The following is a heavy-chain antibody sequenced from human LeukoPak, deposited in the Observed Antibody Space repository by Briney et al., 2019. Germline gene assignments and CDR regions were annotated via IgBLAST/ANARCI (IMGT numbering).Heavy chain of an antibody. CDR1: GFTFSTYA. CDR2: IYSAGTT. J-gene: IGHJ5*02. Sequence: GGSLRLSCAASGFTFSTYAIHWVRQAPGKGLEWVSVIYSAGTTYYADSVKGRFTISRDNSKNTLYLQMNSLRAEDTAVYYCAREGSSGWYEFWFDPWGQGTLVTVSS. V-gene: IGHV3-66*01. CDR3: AREGSSGWYEFWFDP. D-gene: IGHD6-19*01.